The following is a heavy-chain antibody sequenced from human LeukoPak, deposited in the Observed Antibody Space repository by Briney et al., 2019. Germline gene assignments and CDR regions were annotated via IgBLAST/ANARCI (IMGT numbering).Heavy chain of an antibody. CDR3: AKVIRGGYGMDV. D-gene: IGHD3-10*01. J-gene: IGHJ6*02. Sequence: GGSLRLSCAASGFTFSSFGMNWVRQAPGKGLECVSYISYSGSLTDHADSVKGRFTISRDNAKNSLSLQLNSLRDEDTAVYFCAKVIRGGYGMDVWGQGTTVTVSS. V-gene: IGHV3-48*02. CDR1: GFTFSSFG. CDR2: ISYSGSLT.